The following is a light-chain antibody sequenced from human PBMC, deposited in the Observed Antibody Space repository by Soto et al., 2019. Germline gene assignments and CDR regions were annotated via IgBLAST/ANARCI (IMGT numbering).Light chain of an antibody. CDR3: QETYNIPLT. J-gene: IGKJ4*01. Sequence: DNQMTQTPSSVSASVGDRVTITCRASQSISSYLSWYQQKPGTAPKLLIYAASNLQSGVPSRFSGSGSGTDFTLTISGLQPEASATYYCQETYNIPLTFGGGTKVEIK. V-gene: IGKV1-39*01. CDR2: AAS. CDR1: QSISSY.